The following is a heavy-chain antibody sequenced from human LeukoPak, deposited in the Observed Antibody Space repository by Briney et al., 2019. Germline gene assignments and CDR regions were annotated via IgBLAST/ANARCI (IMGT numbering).Heavy chain of an antibody. V-gene: IGHV1-8*01. CDR2: MNLNSGKT. J-gene: IGHJ4*02. Sequence: ASVKVSCKASRYTFTSYDSNWVGQATGHGLEWMGWMNLNSGKTGYAQKLQGRVTMTRNTSISTASMELSSLRSEDTAVYYCARGGWDCSGGRCYSGSFDYWGQGTLVTVSS. CDR1: RYTFTSYD. D-gene: IGHD2-15*01. CDR3: ARGGWDCSGGRCYSGSFDY.